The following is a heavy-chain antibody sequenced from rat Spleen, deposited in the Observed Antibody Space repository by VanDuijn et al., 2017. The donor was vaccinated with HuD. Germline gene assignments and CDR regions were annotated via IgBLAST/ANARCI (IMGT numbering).Heavy chain of an antibody. Sequence: QVQLKESGPGLVQPSQTLSLACTVSGFSVTSYHVHWVRQPSGKGLEWMGVIWTDGSTEYNSALKSRLSISRDTSKSQVFLKMNSLQTEDTATYYCARARTYYGYNSYYFDYWGQGVMVTVSS. V-gene: IGHV2-30*01. D-gene: IGHD1-9*01. CDR3: ARARTYYGYNSYYFDY. CDR1: GFSVTSYH. CDR2: IWTDGST. J-gene: IGHJ2*01.